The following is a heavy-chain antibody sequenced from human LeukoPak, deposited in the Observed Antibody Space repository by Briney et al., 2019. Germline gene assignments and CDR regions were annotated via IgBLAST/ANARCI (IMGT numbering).Heavy chain of an antibody. D-gene: IGHD6-19*01. CDR3: ARAGSGSGWYFDY. Sequence: ASVKVSCKASGYDFSSVGITWVRRAPGQGLEWMGWISPYNGNTRYAQKFQGRVAMTTDTSTTTAYMELRGLRFNDTAVYYCARAGSGSGWYFDYWGQGTLVTVSS. V-gene: IGHV1-18*01. J-gene: IGHJ4*02. CDR1: GYDFSSVG. CDR2: ISPYNGNT.